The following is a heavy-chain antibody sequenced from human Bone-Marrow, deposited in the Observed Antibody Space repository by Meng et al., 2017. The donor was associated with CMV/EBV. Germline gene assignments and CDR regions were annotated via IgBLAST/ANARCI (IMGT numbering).Heavy chain of an antibody. CDR3: ASQGRSVRPGY. V-gene: IGHV3-48*03. CDR2: IGGGGGDI. D-gene: IGHD6-6*01. CDR1: GFSFSSYE. Sequence: GESLKISCAASGFSFSSYEMNWVRQAPGKGLEWVSHIGGGGGDIYYTDSVKGRFTVSRDNAKNSLYLQMTSLRAEDTAVYYCASQGRSVRPGYWGQGTLVTVSS. J-gene: IGHJ4*02.